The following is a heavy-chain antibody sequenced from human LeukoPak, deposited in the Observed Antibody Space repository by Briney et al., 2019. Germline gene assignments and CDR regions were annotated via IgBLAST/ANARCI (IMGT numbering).Heavy chain of an antibody. D-gene: IGHD3-10*01. CDR2: ISGSGGST. J-gene: IGHJ4*02. CDR1: GFTFSSYA. CDR3: AGYYYGSGIYYHKGYY. Sequence: GGSLRLSCAASGFTFSSYAMSWVRQAPGKGLEWVSGISGSGGSTYYAESVKGRFTISRDNSKNTLDLQMNSLRAEDTAVYYCAGYYYGSGIYYHKGYYWGQGTLVTVSS. V-gene: IGHV3-23*01.